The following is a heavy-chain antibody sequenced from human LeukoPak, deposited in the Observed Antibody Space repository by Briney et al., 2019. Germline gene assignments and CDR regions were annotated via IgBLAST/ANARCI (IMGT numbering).Heavy chain of an antibody. CDR3: VRSDKCTTCSIDY. CDR1: GYTLTGYY. J-gene: IGHJ4*02. D-gene: IGHD2-2*01. V-gene: IGHV1-2*02. Sequence: ASVKVSCKASGYTLTGYYLHWVRQAPGQGFEWMGWINPSDGGTNYAPKFQGRVTMTRDTSISTAFMDLSRLTSDDTAVYFCVRSDKCTTCSIDYWGQGTLVIVSS. CDR2: INPSDGGT.